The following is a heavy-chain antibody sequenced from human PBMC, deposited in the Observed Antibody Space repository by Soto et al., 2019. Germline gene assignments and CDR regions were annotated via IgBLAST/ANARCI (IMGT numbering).Heavy chain of an antibody. V-gene: IGHV1-69*12. J-gene: IGHJ4*02. CDR2: IIPIFGTA. D-gene: IGHD2-15*01. CDR3: ARALGCSGGSCYSPFDY. Sequence: VQLVQSGAEVKKPGSSVKVSCKASGGTFSSYAISWVRQAPGQGLEWMGGIIPIFGTANYAQKFLGRVTITADESTSTAYMELSSLRSEDTAVYYCARALGCSGGSCYSPFDYWGQGTLVTVSS. CDR1: GGTFSSYA.